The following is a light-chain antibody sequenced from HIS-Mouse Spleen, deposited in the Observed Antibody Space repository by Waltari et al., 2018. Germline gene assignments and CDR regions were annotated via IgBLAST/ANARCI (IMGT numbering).Light chain of an antibody. CDR3: QQYYSFPWT. CDR2: AAS. V-gene: IGKV1-27*01. Sequence: DIQMTQSPSSLSASVGDRVTITCRASKGISNYLAWYQQKPGKVPKLLIYAASTLQSGVPVRFSGSGSGTDFTLTISSLQPEDFATYYCQQYYSFPWTFGQGTKVEIK. J-gene: IGKJ1*01. CDR1: KGISNY.